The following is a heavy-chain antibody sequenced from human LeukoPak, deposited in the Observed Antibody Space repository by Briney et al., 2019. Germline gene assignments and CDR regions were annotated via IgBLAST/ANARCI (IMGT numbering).Heavy chain of an antibody. CDR1: GYSISSGYY. D-gene: IGHD6-19*01. CDR2: IYHSGST. J-gene: IGHJ4*02. Sequence: PSETLSLTCAVSGYSISSGYYWGWIRQPPGKGLEWIGSIYHSGSTYYNPSLKSRVTISVDTSKNQFSLKLSSVTAADTAVYYCARPGVAGTHVFDYWGQGTLVTVSS. V-gene: IGHV4-38-2*01. CDR3: ARPGVAGTHVFDY.